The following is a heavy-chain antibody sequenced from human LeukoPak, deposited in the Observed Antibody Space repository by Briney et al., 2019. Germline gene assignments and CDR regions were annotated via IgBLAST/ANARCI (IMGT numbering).Heavy chain of an antibody. CDR2: ISSNGGST. CDR1: GFSFSSYA. D-gene: IGHD3-10*01. CDR3: ARDSGSSSAVDY. Sequence: PGGSLRLSCTASGFSFSSYAMYRVRQAPGKGLEYVSAISSNGGSTYYANSVKGRFTISRDNSKNTLYLQMGSLRVEDVAVYYCARDSGSSSAVDYWGQGALVTVSS. J-gene: IGHJ4*02. V-gene: IGHV3-64*01.